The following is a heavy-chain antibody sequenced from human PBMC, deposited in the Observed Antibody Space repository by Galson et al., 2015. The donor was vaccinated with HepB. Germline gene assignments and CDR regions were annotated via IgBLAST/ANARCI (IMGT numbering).Heavy chain of an antibody. CDR1: GFTFNTCA. CDR3: AKSNGGNYYGSAFDI. CDR2: IIDSGGFT. Sequence: SLRLSCAASGFTFNTCAMNWVRQAPGKGPEWVSAIIDSGGFTYYADSVKGRFTISRDNSKNTLNLQMNSLRAEDTAVYYCAKSNGGNYYGSAFDIWGQGTMVTVSS. D-gene: IGHD1-26*01. V-gene: IGHV3-23*01. J-gene: IGHJ3*02.